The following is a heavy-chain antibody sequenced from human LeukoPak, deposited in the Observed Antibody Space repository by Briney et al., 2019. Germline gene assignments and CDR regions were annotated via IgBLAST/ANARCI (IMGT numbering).Heavy chain of an antibody. V-gene: IGHV3-23*01. CDR2: ISGSGGST. Sequence: GASLRLSCAASGFTFSSYAMSWVRQAPGKGLEWVSAISGSGGSTYYADSMKGRFTISRDNSKNTLYLQMNSLRAEDTAVYYCAKDLVLRDIVVVPAAISLDYWGQGTLVTVSS. CDR3: AKDLVLRDIVVVPAAISLDY. J-gene: IGHJ4*02. CDR1: GFTFSSYA. D-gene: IGHD2-2*02.